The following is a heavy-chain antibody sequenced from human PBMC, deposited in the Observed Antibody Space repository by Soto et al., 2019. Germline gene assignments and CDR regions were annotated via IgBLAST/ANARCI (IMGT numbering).Heavy chain of an antibody. V-gene: IGHV4-31*03. J-gene: IGHJ4*02. D-gene: IGHD5-18*01. Sequence: SETLSLTCTVSGGSISSGDYYWSWIRQRPGKGLEWIGYIYYSGDTYYNPSLKSRVIISVDTSKKQFSLKLSSVTAADTAVYYCARRKYSYGVNYFDYWGQGTLVTAPQ. CDR3: ARRKYSYGVNYFDY. CDR2: IYYSGDT. CDR1: GGSISSGDYY.